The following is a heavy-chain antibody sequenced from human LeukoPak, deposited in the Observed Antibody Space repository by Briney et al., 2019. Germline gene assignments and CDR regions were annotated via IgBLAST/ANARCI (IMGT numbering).Heavy chain of an antibody. CDR2: INHSGST. J-gene: IGHJ3*02. CDR1: GGSFSGYY. V-gene: IGHV4-34*01. Sequence: SETLSLTCAVYGGSFSGYYWSWIRQPPGKGLEWIGEINHSGSTNYNPSLKSRVTISVDTSKNQFSLKLSSVTAADTAVYYCARNYDSSGYYLDAFDIWGQGTMVTVSS. D-gene: IGHD3-22*01. CDR3: ARNYDSSGYYLDAFDI.